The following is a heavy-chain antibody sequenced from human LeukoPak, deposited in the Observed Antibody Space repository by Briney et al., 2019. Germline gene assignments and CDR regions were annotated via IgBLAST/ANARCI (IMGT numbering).Heavy chain of an antibody. CDR2: IYYSGST. CDR3: ARERLDILTGYDLFDL. V-gene: IGHV4-59*01. D-gene: IGHD3-9*01. Sequence: SEILSLTCTVSGGSISSYYWSWIRQPPGKGLEWIGYIYYSGSTNYNPSLKSRVTISVDTSKNQFSLKLSSVTAADTAVYYCARERLDILTGYDLFDLWGRGTLVTVSS. J-gene: IGHJ2*01. CDR1: GGSISSYY.